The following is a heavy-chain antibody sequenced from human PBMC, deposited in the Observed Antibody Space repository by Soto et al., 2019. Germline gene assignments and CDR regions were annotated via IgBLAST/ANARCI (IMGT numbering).Heavy chain of an antibody. D-gene: IGHD6-13*01. V-gene: IGHV3-30-3*01. CDR3: ARDRSGIAAAGTYYYYYGMDV. Sequence: GGSLRLSCAASGVTCSSYAMHWVRQAPGKGLEWVAVISYDGSNKYYADSVKGRFTISRDNSKNTLYLQMNSLRAEDTSVYYCARDRSGIAAAGTYYYYYGMDVWGQGTTVTVSS. CDR1: GVTCSSYA. J-gene: IGHJ6*02. CDR2: ISYDGSNK.